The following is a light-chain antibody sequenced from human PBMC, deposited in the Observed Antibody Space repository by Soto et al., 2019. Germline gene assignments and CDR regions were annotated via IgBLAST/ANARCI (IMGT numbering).Light chain of an antibody. Sequence: EIEWTQSPATLSLSPWERATLSCRASQSVSSSLAWYQQKHGQAPRLLISDTSNRATGIPARFSGSGSGTDFTLTISSLEPEDFAVYYCQQRSDWRITFGQGTRLEIK. CDR1: QSVSSS. V-gene: IGKV3-11*01. J-gene: IGKJ5*01. CDR3: QQRSDWRIT. CDR2: DTS.